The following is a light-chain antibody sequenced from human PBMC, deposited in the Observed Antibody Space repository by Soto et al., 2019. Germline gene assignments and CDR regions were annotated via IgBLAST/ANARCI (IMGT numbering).Light chain of an antibody. J-gene: IGLJ2*01. CDR1: SSDIGAYNY. V-gene: IGLV2-14*03. CDR2: DVS. Sequence: QSVLTQPASVSGSPGQSITISCTGSSSDIGAYNYVSWYQQHPGKAPKLIIFDVSDRPSGVSNRFSASKSGNTASLTISGLQPEDEGTYFCTSYTSSLIPVFGGGTKLTVL. CDR3: TSYTSSLIPV.